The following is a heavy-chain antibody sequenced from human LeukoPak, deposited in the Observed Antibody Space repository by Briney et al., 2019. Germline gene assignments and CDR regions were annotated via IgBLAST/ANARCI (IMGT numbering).Heavy chain of an antibody. J-gene: IGHJ4*02. D-gene: IGHD4-17*01. V-gene: IGHV3-23*01. CDR2: ISGSGDAT. CDR3: AKALYGDYGRFDY. CDR1: GFTFSGYS. Sequence: PGGSLRLSCAASGFTFSGYSMSWVRQAPGKGPEWVSTISGSGDATYYADSVKGRFTISRDDSKNTLYLQMNSLRAEDTAVYYCAKALYGDYGRFDYWGQGTLVTVSS.